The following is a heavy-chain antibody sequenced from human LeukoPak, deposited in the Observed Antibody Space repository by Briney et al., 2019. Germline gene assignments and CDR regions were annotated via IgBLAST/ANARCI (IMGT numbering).Heavy chain of an antibody. V-gene: IGHV4-38-2*02. CDR3: ARVGYSSSWSVLGGYFQH. J-gene: IGHJ1*01. CDR2: IPPKGIT. Sequence: SETLSLTCFVSGYPINIDYSWGWIRQSPGKGLEWIGVIPPKGITYYNPSLRGRVSISPDTSKNQFSLKLSSVTAADTAVYYCARVGYSSSWSVLGGYFQHWGQGTLVTVSS. CDR1: GYPINIDYS. D-gene: IGHD6-13*01.